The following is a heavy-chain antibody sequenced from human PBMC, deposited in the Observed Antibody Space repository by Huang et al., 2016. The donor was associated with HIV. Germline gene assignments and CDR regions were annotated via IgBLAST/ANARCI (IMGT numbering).Heavy chain of an antibody. CDR2: IKSKTDGGTT. CDR1: GFTFSNAW. J-gene: IGHJ3*02. CDR3: TTDRDYGDYVADAFDI. D-gene: IGHD4-17*01. Sequence: EVQLVESGGGLVKPGGSLRLSCAASGFTFSNAWMSWVRQAPGKGLEWGGRIKSKTDGGTTDYAAPVKGRFTISRDESKNTLYLQMNTLKTEDTAVYYCTTDRDYGDYVADAFDIWGQGTMVTVSS. V-gene: IGHV3-15*01.